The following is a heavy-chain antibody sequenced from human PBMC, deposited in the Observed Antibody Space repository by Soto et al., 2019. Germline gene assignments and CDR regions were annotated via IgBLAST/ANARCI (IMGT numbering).Heavy chain of an antibody. Sequence: QVQLVQSGAEVKKPGASVKVSCKASGYTFTTYYIHWVRQAPGQGLEWMGVINPSGGGTSYAQKFKDRVSMTRDASKTTVYMEVRSLTYEDTALYYCARDHVGAAGYSAFWGQGTLVTVSS. D-gene: IGHD6-13*01. J-gene: IGHJ4*02. CDR2: INPSGGGT. CDR3: ARDHVGAAGYSAF. CDR1: GYTFTTYY. V-gene: IGHV1-46*03.